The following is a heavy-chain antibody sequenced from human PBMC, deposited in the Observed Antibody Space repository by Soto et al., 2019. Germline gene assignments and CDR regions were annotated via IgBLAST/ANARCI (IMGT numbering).Heavy chain of an antibody. CDR1: GGSLSSYY. J-gene: IGHJ5*02. CDR3: ANLPWADCGGIFDP. CDR2: VYYSGNT. Sequence: QVQLQESGPGLVKPAETLSLTCTVSGGSLSSYYWTWIRQPPGKGLEWIGYVYYSGNTNYNPSLRRRVTIAVTTSKTRTSLKLGSVTAADTAVYYCANLPWADCGGIFDPWGQGTLVTVSS. V-gene: IGHV4-59*01. D-gene: IGHD4-17*01.